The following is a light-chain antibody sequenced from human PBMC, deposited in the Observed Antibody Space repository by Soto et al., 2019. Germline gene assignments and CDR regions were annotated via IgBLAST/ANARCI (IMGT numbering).Light chain of an antibody. CDR3: LQYSSFWT. CDR2: DGS. J-gene: IGKJ1*01. Sequence: DIQMTQSPSTLSSSVGYRFTITCRASQSISAWFAWYQQKPVKAPNLLIYDGSSLKSGVPSRFSGSGSGTEFTLIISSLQPDDFATYYCLQYSSFWTFGPGTKVDIK. CDR1: QSISAW. V-gene: IGKV1-5*01.